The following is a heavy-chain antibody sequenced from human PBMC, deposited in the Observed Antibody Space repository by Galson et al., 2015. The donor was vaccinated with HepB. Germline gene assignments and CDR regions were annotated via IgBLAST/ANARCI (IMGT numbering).Heavy chain of an antibody. CDR1: GFTFSSYS. CDR2: ISSSSSTI. D-gene: IGHD2-2*02. CDR3: ARDRYCSSTSCYNWYFDL. V-gene: IGHV3-48*02. J-gene: IGHJ2*01. Sequence: SLRLSCAASGFTFSSYSMNWVRQAPGKGLEWVSYISSSSSTIYYADSVKGRFTISRDNAKNSLYLQMNSLRDEDTAVYYCARDRYCSSTSCYNWYFDLWGRGTLVTVSS.